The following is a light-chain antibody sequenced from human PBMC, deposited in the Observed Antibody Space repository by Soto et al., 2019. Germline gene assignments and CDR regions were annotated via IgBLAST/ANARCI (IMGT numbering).Light chain of an antibody. J-gene: IGKJ5*01. CDR2: DAS. Sequence: EIVMTQSPATLSVSPWERATLSCRASQSVGSDLAWYQQKPGQAPRLLIYDASTRATGIPARFSGSGSGTEFTLTISSLQSEDFAVYYCQQYNRWPPITFGQGTRLEIK. CDR3: QQYNRWPPIT. V-gene: IGKV3-15*01. CDR1: QSVGSD.